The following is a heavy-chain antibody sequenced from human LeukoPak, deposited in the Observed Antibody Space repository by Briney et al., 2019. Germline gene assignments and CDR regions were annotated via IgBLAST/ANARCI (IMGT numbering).Heavy chain of an antibody. Sequence: PGGSLRLPCAASGFTFSSYAMNWVRQAPGKGLEWVSAISGSGGRTYYADSVKGRFTISRDNSKNTLYLQMNSLRAEDTAIYYCAKVPGVAVAGTGDYWGQGTLVTVSS. J-gene: IGHJ4*02. CDR3: AKVPGVAVAGTGDY. CDR1: GFTFSSYA. V-gene: IGHV3-23*01. CDR2: ISGSGGRT. D-gene: IGHD6-19*01.